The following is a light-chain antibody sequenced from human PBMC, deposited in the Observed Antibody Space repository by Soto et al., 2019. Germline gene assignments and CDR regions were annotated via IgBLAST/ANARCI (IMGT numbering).Light chain of an antibody. Sequence: ALQMTQSPSSLSASVGDRVTITCRASQDIRNDLGWYQQKPGKAPKLLIYGVSTLESGVPPRFSGSGSATDFTLTISSLQPEDFATYYCLQDYNYPYTFGQGTKLEIK. J-gene: IGKJ2*01. CDR3: LQDYNYPYT. CDR1: QDIRND. CDR2: GVS. V-gene: IGKV1-6*01.